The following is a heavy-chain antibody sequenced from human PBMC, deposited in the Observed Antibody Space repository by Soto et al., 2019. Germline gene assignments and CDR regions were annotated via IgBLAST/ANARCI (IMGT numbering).Heavy chain of an antibody. CDR2: IGTAGDT. V-gene: IGHV3-13*01. D-gene: IGHD6-19*01. Sequence: EVQLVESGGGLVQPGGSLRLSCVASGFTFSNYDMHWVRQTTGKGLEWVSVIGTAGDTYYPGSVKGRFTIARENAKNSLYLQMNSLGDGDTAVYYCARGGTPVGGGGGWRKGPFDYGGEGTLVTVSS. CDR1: GFTFSNYD. CDR3: ARGGTPVGGGGGWRKGPFDY. J-gene: IGHJ4*02.